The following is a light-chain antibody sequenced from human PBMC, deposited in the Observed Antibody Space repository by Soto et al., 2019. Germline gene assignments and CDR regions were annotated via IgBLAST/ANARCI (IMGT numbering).Light chain of an antibody. Sequence: DFHMTQSPSSLSACVGVRVTIACRASQAIRYDLGWYQQKKGTAPKRLIYATFTLQSGVPSRFGGSGSGTEFTLTINSLQTEDFATYYCLQYSSNPRTFGQGTKVDIK. J-gene: IGKJ1*01. CDR2: ATF. V-gene: IGKV1-17*01. CDR1: QAIRYD. CDR3: LQYSSNPRT.